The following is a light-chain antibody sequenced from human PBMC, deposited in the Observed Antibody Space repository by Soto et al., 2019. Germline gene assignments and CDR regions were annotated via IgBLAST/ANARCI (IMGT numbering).Light chain of an antibody. CDR3: QQSYSSWAT. V-gene: IGKV1-39*01. J-gene: IGKJ4*01. Sequence: DIQMTQSPSSLSASVGDRVTITCRARQSISNYLNWYQLKPGKVPKLLIYAASTLQTGVPSRFGGSGSRTDFNLTISTLQPEDSSSYYCQQSYSSWATFGGGTKVEIK. CDR2: AAS. CDR1: QSISNY.